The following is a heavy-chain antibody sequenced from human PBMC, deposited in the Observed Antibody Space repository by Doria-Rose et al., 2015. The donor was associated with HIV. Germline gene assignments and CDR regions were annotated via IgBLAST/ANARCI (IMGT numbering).Heavy chain of an antibody. CDR2: ILYTGST. D-gene: IGHD1-26*01. CDR3: ARVLGGTYDY. CDR1: GGSISHYY. Sequence: QVQLQESGPGLVKPSETLSLTCSVSGGSISHYYWSWIRQPPGQGLEYIGDILYTGSTNYSPSLKSRVSISIDTSKNKFSLRLSSVTAADTAVYYCARVLGGTYDYWGQGTLVTVSS. J-gene: IGHJ4*02. V-gene: IGHV4-59*01.